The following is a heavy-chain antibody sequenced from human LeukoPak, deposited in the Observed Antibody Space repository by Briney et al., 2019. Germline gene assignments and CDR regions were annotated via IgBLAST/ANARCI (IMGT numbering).Heavy chain of an antibody. CDR3: ARGGPRYCSGGSCYFGY. CDR2: INHSGST. J-gene: IGHJ4*02. Sequence: KPSETLSLTCAVYGGSFSGYYWSWIRQPPGKGREWIGEINHSGSTNYNPSLKSRVTISVDTSKNQFSRKLSSVTAADTAVYYCARGGPRYCSGGSCYFGYWGQGTLVTVSS. CDR1: GGSFSGYY. D-gene: IGHD2-15*01. V-gene: IGHV4-34*01.